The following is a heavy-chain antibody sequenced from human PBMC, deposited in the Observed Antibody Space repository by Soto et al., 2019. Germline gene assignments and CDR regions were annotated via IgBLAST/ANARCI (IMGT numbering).Heavy chain of an antibody. CDR3: ARQASSYYYYMDV. J-gene: IGHJ6*03. D-gene: IGHD6-6*01. CDR2: IYYSGST. Sequence: SETLSLTCTVSGGSISSYFWSWIRQPPGEGLEWIGYIYYSGSTNYNPSLKSRVTISVDTPKNQFSLKLSSVTAADTAVYYCARQASSYYYYMDVWGKGTTVTVSS. CDR1: GGSISSYF. V-gene: IGHV4-59*08.